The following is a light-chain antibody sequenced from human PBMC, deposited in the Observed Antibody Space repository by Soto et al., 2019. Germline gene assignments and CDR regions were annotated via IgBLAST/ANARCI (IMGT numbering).Light chain of an antibody. Sequence: EVVLTQSPASLSLSPGERATLSCRARQSVASHLAWYQQKPGLAPRLLIYDATKRATAFPARFSGNGFGTYFTLTISSLEPEDVAVYYCQKSSSVITFGQGTRLDIK. V-gene: IGKV3-11*01. CDR2: DAT. CDR1: QSVASH. CDR3: QKSSSVIT. J-gene: IGKJ5*01.